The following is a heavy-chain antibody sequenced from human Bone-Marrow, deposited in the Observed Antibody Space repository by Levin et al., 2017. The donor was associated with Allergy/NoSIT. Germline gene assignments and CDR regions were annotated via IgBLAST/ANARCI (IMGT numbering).Heavy chain of an antibody. CDR2: IYHSGST. J-gene: IGHJ6*02. Sequence: SETLSLTCAVSGGSISSSNWWSWVRQPPGKGLEWIGEIYHSGSTNYNPSLKSRVTISVDKSKNQFSLKLSSVTAADTAVYYCARDFGYFARLGHYGMDVWGQGTTVTVSS. CDR3: ARDFGYFARLGHYGMDV. V-gene: IGHV4-4*02. CDR1: GGSISSSNW. D-gene: IGHD3-9*01.